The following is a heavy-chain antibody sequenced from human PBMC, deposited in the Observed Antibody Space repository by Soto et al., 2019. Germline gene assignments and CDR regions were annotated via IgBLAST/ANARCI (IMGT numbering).Heavy chain of an antibody. CDR3: ARAEWLLYPPYFDY. CDR1: GFTFSDYY. V-gene: IGHV3-11*01. J-gene: IGHJ4*02. CDR2: ISSSGSTI. Sequence: GGSLRLSCAASGFTFSDYYMSWIRQAPGKGLEWVSYISSSGSTIYYADSVKGRFTISRDNAKNSLYLQMNSLRAEDTAVYYCARAEWLLYPPYFDYWGQGTLVTVSS. D-gene: IGHD3-3*01.